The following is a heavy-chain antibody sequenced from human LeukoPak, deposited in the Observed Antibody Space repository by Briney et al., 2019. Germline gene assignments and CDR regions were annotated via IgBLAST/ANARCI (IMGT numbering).Heavy chain of an antibody. CDR3: ARNEDIVVVVAGPFDG. CDR1: GYTFTSYG. CDR2: NSTYNGNT. Sequence: VASVTVSFKGSGYTFTSYGISWVRQAPGQGLEGMGWNSTYNGNTNYAKKLQGRVTTTTDTSTSIAYMGLRSLRSDDTAVYYCARNEDIVVVVAGPFDGWGPGTMVSVSS. J-gene: IGHJ4*02. D-gene: IGHD2-15*01. V-gene: IGHV1-18*01.